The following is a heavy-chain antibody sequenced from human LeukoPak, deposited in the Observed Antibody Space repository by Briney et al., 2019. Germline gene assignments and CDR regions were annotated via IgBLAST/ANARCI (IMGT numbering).Heavy chain of an antibody. CDR3: ARLVGDYDVGSDAFDI. CDR2: IRGSGVDT. Sequence: PGGSLRLSCAASGFTFSSYAMSWVRQAPGKGLEWVSHIRGSGVDTYYADSVKGRFTISRDNSKNTLYLQMNSLRAEDAAVYYCARLVGDYDVGSDAFDIWGQGTMVTVSS. V-gene: IGHV3-23*01. D-gene: IGHD4-17*01. CDR1: GFTFSSYA. J-gene: IGHJ3*02.